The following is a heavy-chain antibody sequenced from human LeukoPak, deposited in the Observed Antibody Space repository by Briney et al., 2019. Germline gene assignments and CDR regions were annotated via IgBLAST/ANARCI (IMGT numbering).Heavy chain of an antibody. CDR1: GFTFSSYA. CDR3: AKGAVRGVIITPNSDAFDI. V-gene: IGHV3-23*01. CDR2: MSGSGGST. Sequence: GGSLRLSCAASGFTFSSYAMSLVRQAPGKGLEWVSAMSGSGGSTYYADSVKGRFTISRDNSKNTLYLQMNSLRAEDTAVYYCAKGAVRGVIITPNSDAFDIWGQGTMVTVSS. J-gene: IGHJ3*02. D-gene: IGHD3-10*01.